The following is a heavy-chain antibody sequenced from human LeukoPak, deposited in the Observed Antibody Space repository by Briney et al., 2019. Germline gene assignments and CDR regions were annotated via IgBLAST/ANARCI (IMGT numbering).Heavy chain of an antibody. CDR1: GFIFSSYA. D-gene: IGHD3-22*01. CDR3: AKSVIVSDESNRKRGGADGC. Sequence: GGSLRLSCAASGFIFSSYAMNWVRQAPGKGLECVSFISYSGDSTYYADTVKGRFTISRDNSKNTLYLQMNSLRAEDTAIYYCAKSVIVSDESNRKRGGADGCWGQGTLVTVSS. V-gene: IGHV3-23*01. J-gene: IGHJ4*02. CDR2: ISYSGDST.